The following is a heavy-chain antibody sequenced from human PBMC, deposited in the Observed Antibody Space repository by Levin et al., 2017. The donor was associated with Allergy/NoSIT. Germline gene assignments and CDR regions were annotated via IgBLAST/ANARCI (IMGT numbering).Heavy chain of an antibody. CDR2: INRDRSHI. Sequence: LSLTCAASGFNFIIYSMDWVRQAPGKGLEWVSSINRDRSHIYYADSVKGRFTISRDDGKDSLYLQMNSLGDEDTALYYCARGRPGTSDAFDIWGQGTMVTVSS. D-gene: IGHD1-26*01. CDR1: GFNFIIYS. CDR3: ARGRPGTSDAFDI. V-gene: IGHV3-21*01. J-gene: IGHJ3*02.